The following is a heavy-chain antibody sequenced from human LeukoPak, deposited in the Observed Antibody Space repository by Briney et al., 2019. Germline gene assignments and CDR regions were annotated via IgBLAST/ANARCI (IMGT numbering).Heavy chain of an antibody. D-gene: IGHD2-21*02. CDR1: GGTFSSYA. Sequence: ASVKVSCKASGGTFSSYAISWVRQAPGQGLEWMGRIIPILGIANYAQKLQGRVTMTTDTSTSTAYMELRSLRSDDTAVYYCARDHPPYCGGDCYYDYWGQGTLVTVSS. CDR3: ARDHPPYCGGDCYYDY. CDR2: IIPILGIA. V-gene: IGHV1-69*04. J-gene: IGHJ4*02.